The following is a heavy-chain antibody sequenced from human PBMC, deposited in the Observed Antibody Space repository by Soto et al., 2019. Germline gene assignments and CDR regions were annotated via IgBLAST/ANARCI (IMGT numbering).Heavy chain of an antibody. CDR2: IDHSGST. V-gene: IGHV4-30-4*01. J-gene: IGHJ5*02. CDR1: GGSISSGDYY. D-gene: IGHD6-6*01. Sequence: QVQLQESGPGLVKPSQTLSLTCTVSGGSISSGDYYWSWIRQPPGKGLEWIGYIDHSGSTYYNPSIKSRVTISVNTSKNQFSLKLSSVTAADTAVYYCARERPDGARLDPWGQGTLVTVSS. CDR3: ARERPDGARLDP.